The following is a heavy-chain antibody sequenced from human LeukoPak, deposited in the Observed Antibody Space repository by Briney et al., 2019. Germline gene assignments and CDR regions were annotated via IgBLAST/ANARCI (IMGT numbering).Heavy chain of an antibody. CDR2: IYYSGST. Sequence: SSETLSLTCTVSGGSISSYYWSWIRQPPGKGLEWIGYIYYSGSTNYNPSLKSRVTISVDTSKNQFSLKLSSVTAADTAVYYCARQIWFGELLFDYWGRGTLVTVSS. V-gene: IGHV4-59*08. CDR1: GGSISSYY. CDR3: ARQIWFGELLFDY. J-gene: IGHJ4*02. D-gene: IGHD3-10*01.